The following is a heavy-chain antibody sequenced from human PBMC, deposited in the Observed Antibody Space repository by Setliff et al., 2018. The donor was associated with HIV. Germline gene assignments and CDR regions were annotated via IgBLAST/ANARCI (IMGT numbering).Heavy chain of an antibody. CDR3: AKVAGFYGDYTFDH. Sequence: KTSETLSLTCTVSGGSISSRSYYWSWIRQSPGKELEWIGYIYSTGSTNYNPSLQSRVSISMDASSNKFSLRVTSVTSADTAVYYCAKVAGFYGDYTFDHWGQGRQVTVSS. J-gene: IGHJ4*02. D-gene: IGHD4-17*01. V-gene: IGHV4-61*01. CDR2: IYSTGST. CDR1: GGSISSRSYY.